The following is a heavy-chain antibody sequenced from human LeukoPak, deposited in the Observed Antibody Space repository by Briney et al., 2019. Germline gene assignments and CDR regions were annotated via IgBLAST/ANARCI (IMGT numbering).Heavy chain of an antibody. CDR1: GGSISSSSYY. Sequence: SENLSLNCTVSGGSISSSSYYWGWIRQPPGKGLEWIGSIYYSGSTYYNPSLKSRVTISVDTSKNQFSLKLSTVTAADTAVYYCASVMGALYYFDYWGQGTLVTVSS. V-gene: IGHV4-39*07. D-gene: IGHD3-16*01. CDR3: ASVMGALYYFDY. J-gene: IGHJ4*02. CDR2: IYYSGST.